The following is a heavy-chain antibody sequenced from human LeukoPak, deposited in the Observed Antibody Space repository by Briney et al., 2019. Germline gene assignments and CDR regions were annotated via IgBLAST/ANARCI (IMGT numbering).Heavy chain of an antibody. V-gene: IGHV3-7*01. CDR2: IDQDGSEA. CDR3: ARWRGAQSEFEY. CDR1: GFSFSNYW. Sequence: PGGSLRLSCAASGFSFSNYWMAWVRQAPGKGLEWVANIDQDGSEAEYVASVKSRFTTSRDNAKNSLYLQMSSLRAEDTAVYYCARWRGAQSEFEYWGQGTLVTVSS. J-gene: IGHJ4*02. D-gene: IGHD3-3*01.